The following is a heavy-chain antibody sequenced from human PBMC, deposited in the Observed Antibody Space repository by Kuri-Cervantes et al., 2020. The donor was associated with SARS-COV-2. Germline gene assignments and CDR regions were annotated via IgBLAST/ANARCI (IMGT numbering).Heavy chain of an antibody. Sequence: ETLSLTCAASGFTFSSYAMSWVRQAPGKGLEWVSAISGSGGSTYYADSVKGRFTISRDNSKNTLYLQMNSLRAEDTAVYYCAKDSGYQLHYVYYYYGMDVWAKGPRSPSP. V-gene: IGHV3-23*01. D-gene: IGHD2-2*01. CDR3: AKDSGYQLHYVYYYYGMDV. CDR1: GFTFSSYA. J-gene: IGHJ6*02. CDR2: ISGSGGST.